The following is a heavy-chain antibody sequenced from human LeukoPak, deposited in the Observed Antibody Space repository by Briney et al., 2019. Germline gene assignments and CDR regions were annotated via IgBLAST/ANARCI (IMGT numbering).Heavy chain of an antibody. CDR1: GGSFSGYY. J-gene: IGHJ4*02. CDR2: IYYSRST. D-gene: IGHD5-12*01. V-gene: IGHV4-59*08. Sequence: SETLSLTCAVYGGSFSGYYWSWIRQPPGKGLEWIGYIYYSRSTNYNPSLKSRVTISVDTSKNQFSLKLSSVTAADTAVYYCARHLGYDDPGYLDYWGQGTLVTVSS. CDR3: ARHLGYDDPGYLDY.